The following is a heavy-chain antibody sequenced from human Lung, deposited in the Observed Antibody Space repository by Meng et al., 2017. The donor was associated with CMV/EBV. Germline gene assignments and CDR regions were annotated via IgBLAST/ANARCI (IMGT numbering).Heavy chain of an antibody. Sequence: QVTFRGAGPPLVKPRDTLSLTCAVSGDSITNHNWWAWVRQPPGKGLEWIGEIPHRGSSAYNPSLKSRVSMSIDKSKNQFSLKLTSVTAADTAVYHCLRRSGGSVWGQGTLVIVSS. CDR1: GDSITNHNW. J-gene: IGHJ1*01. CDR2: IPHRGSS. D-gene: IGHD3-10*01. V-gene: IGHV4-4*03. CDR3: LRRSGGSV.